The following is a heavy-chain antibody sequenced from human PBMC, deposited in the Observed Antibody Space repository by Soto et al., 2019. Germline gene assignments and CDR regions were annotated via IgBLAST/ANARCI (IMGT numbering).Heavy chain of an antibody. CDR1: GGSISSGGYY. J-gene: IGHJ4*02. Sequence: SETLSLSCAVSGGSISSGGYYWSWIRQPPGKGLEWIGYIYYSGSTNYNPSLQGRVTISVDTSKNQFSLKLSSVTAADTAVYYCARAPGYFDYWGQGTLVTVSS. V-gene: IGHV4-61*08. CDR3: ARAPGYFDY. CDR2: IYYSGST.